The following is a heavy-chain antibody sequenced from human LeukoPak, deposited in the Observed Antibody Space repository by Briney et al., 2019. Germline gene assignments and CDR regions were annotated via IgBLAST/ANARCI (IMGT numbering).Heavy chain of an antibody. D-gene: IGHD6-13*01. CDR3: AADWVAAAGALRYYYYMDV. J-gene: IGHJ6*03. CDR2: IVVGSGNT. CDR1: GFTFTSSA. Sequence: SVKVSCKASGFTFTSSAMQWVRQARGQRLEWIGWIVVGSGNTNYAQKFQERVTITRDMSTSTAYMELSSLRSEDTAVYYCAADWVAAAGALRYYYYMDVWGEGTTVTVSS. V-gene: IGHV1-58*02.